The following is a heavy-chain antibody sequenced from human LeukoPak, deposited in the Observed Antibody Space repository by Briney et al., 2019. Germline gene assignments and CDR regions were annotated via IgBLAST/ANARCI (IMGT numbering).Heavy chain of an antibody. CDR1: GGSISSSNHY. V-gene: IGHV4-39*01. CDR2: ICYSGST. D-gene: IGHD2-15*01. CDR3: ARQAEVAANSDAFDM. Sequence: SETLSLTCSVSGGSISSSNHYWGWIRQPPGKGLEWVGSICYSGSTYYNPSLKSRVTISVDTSKNQFSLKLSSVTAADTAVYYCARQAEVAANSDAFDMWGQGTMVTVSS. J-gene: IGHJ3*02.